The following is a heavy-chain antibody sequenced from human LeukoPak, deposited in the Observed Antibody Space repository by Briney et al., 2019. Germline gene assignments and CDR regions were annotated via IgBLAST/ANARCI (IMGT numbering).Heavy chain of an antibody. D-gene: IGHD6-13*01. V-gene: IGHV3-23*01. CDR1: GFTFKNYA. J-gene: IGHJ4*02. CDR2: FSVNGRDT. CDR3: AKPRRAAAGLFDS. Sequence: GGSLRLSCAASGFTFKNYALSWVRQAPGKGLEWVSGFSVNGRDTYYADFVKGRFTIARDIAKNTLYLQMNSLRAEDTATYYCAKPRRAAAGLFDSWGQGTLVTVSS.